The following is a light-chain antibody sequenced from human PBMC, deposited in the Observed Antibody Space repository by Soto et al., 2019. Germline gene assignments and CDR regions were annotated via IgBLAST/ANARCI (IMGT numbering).Light chain of an antibody. V-gene: IGLV2-8*01. CDR2: EVT. J-gene: IGLJ3*02. CDR3: SSYAASNNFYFV. Sequence: QSALTQPPSASGSPGQSVTISCTGTSSDVGGYDYVSWYQQQSGKAPKLIIYEVTNRPSGVPDRFSGSKSGNTASLTVSGLQAEDEADYYCSSYAASNNFYFVFGGGTKLTVL. CDR1: SSDVGGYDY.